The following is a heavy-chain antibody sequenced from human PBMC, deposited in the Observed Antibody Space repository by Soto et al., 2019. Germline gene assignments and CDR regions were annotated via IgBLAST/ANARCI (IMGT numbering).Heavy chain of an antibody. Sequence: DVQLVESGGGWIQPGGSLRLSCAAFGLTVSGKKYMAWVRQAPGKGLEWVSGVYDTDGTYYADSVKGRCTSSRDSSKTIVYLQMNSLRPDDTAVYYCASWRLQDHAYDIWGLGTTVTVSS. J-gene: IGHJ3*02. CDR3: ASWRLQDHAYDI. CDR2: VYDTDGT. D-gene: IGHD4-4*01. V-gene: IGHV3-53*01. CDR1: GLTVSGKKY.